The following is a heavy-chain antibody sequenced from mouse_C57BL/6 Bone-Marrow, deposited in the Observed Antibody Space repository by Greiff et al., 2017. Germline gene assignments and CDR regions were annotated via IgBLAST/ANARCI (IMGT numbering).Heavy chain of an antibody. CDR3: TREGLRRVDY. D-gene: IGHD2-4*01. J-gene: IGHJ2*01. CDR2: IYPGNSDT. Sequence: VQLQQPGAELVKPGASVKMSCKTSGYTFTSYWMHWVKQRPGQGLEWIGAIYPGNSDTSYNQKFKGKAKLTAVTSASTAYMELSSLTNEDSAVYYCTREGLRRVDYWGQGTTLTVSS. V-gene: IGHV1-5*01. CDR1: GYTFTSYW.